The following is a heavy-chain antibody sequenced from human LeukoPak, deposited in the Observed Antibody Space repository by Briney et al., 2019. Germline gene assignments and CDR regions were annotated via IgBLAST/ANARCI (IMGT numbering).Heavy chain of an antibody. CDR3: AKGRASHEY. CDR2: IYYSGTT. CDR1: GASISSYY. J-gene: IGHJ4*02. D-gene: IGHD3-16*01. Sequence: SETLSLTCTVSGASISSYYWSWIRQPPGKGLEWIGSIYYSGTTNYNPSLKSRDTISIDTSKNQFSLELTSVTAADTAVFYCAKGRASHEYWGQGILVTVSS. V-gene: IGHV4-59*01.